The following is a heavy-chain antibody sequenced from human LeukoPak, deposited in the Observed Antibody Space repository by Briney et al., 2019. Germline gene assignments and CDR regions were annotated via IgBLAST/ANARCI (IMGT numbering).Heavy chain of an antibody. Sequence: PSETLSLTCTVSGGSISSSSYYWGWIRQPPGKGLEWIGSIYYSGSTYYNPSLKSRVTISVDTSKNQFSLKLSSVTAADTAVYYCTRWATYYYDSTYPFDIWGQGTMVTVSS. D-gene: IGHD3-22*01. CDR1: GGSISSSSYY. CDR3: TRWATYYYDSTYPFDI. J-gene: IGHJ3*02. CDR2: IYYSGST. V-gene: IGHV4-39*07.